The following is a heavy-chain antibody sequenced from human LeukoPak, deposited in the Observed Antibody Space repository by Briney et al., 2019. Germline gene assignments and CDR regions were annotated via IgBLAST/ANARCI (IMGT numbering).Heavy chain of an antibody. CDR3: ARNSDSSGYYYYDY. J-gene: IGHJ4*02. D-gene: IGHD3-22*01. V-gene: IGHV4-61*02. CDR2: IYTSGST. Sequence: PSQTLSLTCTVSGGSISSGSYYWSWIRQPAGKGLEWIGRIYTSGSTNYNPSLKSRVTISVDTSKNQFSLKLSSVTAADTAVYYCARNSDSSGYYYYDYWGPGTLVTVSS. CDR1: GGSISSGSYY.